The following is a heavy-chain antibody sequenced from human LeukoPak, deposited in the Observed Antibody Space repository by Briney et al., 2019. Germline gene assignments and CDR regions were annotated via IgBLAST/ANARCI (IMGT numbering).Heavy chain of an antibody. CDR2: ISSYNGNT. CDR1: GYTFTSYG. D-gene: IGHD5-24*01. V-gene: IGHV1-18*01. Sequence: ASVKVSCKASGYTFTSYGISWVRQAPGQGLEWMGWISSYNGNTNYAQKLQGRVTMTTDTSTSTAYMELRSLRSDDTAVYYCARALGDGYNYYYYYYMDVWGKGTTVTVSS. CDR3: ARALGDGYNYYYYYYMDV. J-gene: IGHJ6*03.